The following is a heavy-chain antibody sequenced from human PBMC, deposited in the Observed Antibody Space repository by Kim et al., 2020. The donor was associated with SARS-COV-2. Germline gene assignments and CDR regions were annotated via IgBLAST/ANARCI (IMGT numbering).Heavy chain of an antibody. CDR2: ISYDGSNK. CDR1: GFTFSSYA. CDR3: ARDRSNWYYYGSGNGFD. J-gene: IGHJ3*02. V-gene: IGHV3-30-3*01. D-gene: IGHD3-10*01. Sequence: GGSLRLSCTASGFTFSSYAMHWVRQAPGKGLEWVAVISYDGSNKYYADSVKGRFTISRDNSKNTLSLQMNTLRAEDTAVYYCARDRSNWYYYGSGNGFD.